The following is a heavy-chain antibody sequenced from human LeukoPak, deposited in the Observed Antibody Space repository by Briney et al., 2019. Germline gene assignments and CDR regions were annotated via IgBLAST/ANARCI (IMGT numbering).Heavy chain of an antibody. Sequence: GGSLRLSCAASGFTFSSYAMSWVRQAPGKGLEWVSAISGSGGSTYYADSVKGRFTISRDNSKNTLYLQMNSLRAEDTAVYYCAKPYYDSSGYQYYFDYWGQGTLVTVSS. V-gene: IGHV3-23*01. CDR2: ISGSGGST. D-gene: IGHD3-22*01. J-gene: IGHJ4*02. CDR3: AKPYYDSSGYQYYFDY. CDR1: GFTFSSYA.